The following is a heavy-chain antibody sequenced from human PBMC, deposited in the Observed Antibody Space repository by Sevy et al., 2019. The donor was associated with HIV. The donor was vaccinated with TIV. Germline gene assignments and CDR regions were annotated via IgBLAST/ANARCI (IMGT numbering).Heavy chain of an antibody. Sequence: GGSLRLSCAASGFTFSSYEMNWVRQAPGKGLEWVSYISSRGSTIYYADSVKGRFTISRDNAKNSLYLQMNSLRAEDTAVYYCARWGGNSRAINFDYWGQGTLVTVSS. CDR2: ISSRGSTI. CDR3: ARWGGNSRAINFDY. CDR1: GFTFSSYE. D-gene: IGHD2-21*02. V-gene: IGHV3-48*03. J-gene: IGHJ4*02.